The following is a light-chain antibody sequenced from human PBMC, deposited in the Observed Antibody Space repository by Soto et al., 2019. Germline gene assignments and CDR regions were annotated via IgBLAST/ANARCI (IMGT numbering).Light chain of an antibody. CDR1: QSLTNNY. CDR3: QQYGSSLPVT. J-gene: IGKJ4*01. V-gene: IGKV3-20*01. Sequence: EIVLTQSPGTLSLSPGERATLSCRASQSLTNNYLAWYQQKPGQAPRLLIYAASSRATGIPDRFSGSGSETAFTLTISRLEPEDFAVYYWQQYGSSLPVTFGGGTNVEIK. CDR2: AAS.